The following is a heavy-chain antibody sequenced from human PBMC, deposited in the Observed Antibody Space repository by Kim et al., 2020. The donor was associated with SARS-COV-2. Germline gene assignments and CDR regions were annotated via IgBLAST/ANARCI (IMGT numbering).Heavy chain of an antibody. CDR2: NRSGGGT. CDR3: AKEGGR. J-gene: IGHJ4*02. D-gene: IGHD3-16*01. V-gene: IGHV1-46*01. Sequence: NRSGGGTNYAQKFQGRVTMTGDTSTNTVYMELSSLRSDDTAVYYCAKEGGRWGQGTLVTVSS.